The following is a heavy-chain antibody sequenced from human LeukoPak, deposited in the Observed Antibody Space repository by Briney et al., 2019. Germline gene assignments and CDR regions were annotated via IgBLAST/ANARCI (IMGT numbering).Heavy chain of an antibody. CDR3: ANAQTVPGVYDY. Sequence: PGRSLRLSCAASGFTFSSYAMHWVRQAPGKGLEWVAVISYDGSNKHYADSVKDRFTISRDNSENTLYLQMNSLRAEDTAVYYCANAQTVPGVYDYWGQGTLVTVSS. J-gene: IGHJ4*02. CDR1: GFTFSSYA. CDR2: ISYDGSNK. V-gene: IGHV3-30-3*01. D-gene: IGHD2-21*02.